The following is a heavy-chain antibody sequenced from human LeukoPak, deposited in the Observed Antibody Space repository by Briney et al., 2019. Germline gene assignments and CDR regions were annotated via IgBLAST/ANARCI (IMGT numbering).Heavy chain of an antibody. CDR3: ARKVPNDSSGYYYRGQFDP. D-gene: IGHD3-22*01. V-gene: IGHV1-69*06. CDR1: GGTFISYA. J-gene: IGHJ5*02. CDR2: IIPIFGTA. Sequence: SVKVSCKASGGTFISYAINWVRQAPGQGLEWMGGIIPIFGTANYAQKFQGRVTITADKSASTAYMELSSLRSEDTAVYYCARKVPNDSSGYYYRGQFDPWGQGTLVTVSS.